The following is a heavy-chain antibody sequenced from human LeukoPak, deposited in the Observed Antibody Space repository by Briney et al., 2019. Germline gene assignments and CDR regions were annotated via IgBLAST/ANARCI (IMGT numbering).Heavy chain of an antibody. D-gene: IGHD1-14*01. J-gene: IGHJ5*02. CDR3: ARAPNPWYWFDH. Sequence: SQTLSLTCTVSGGFISSDDYYWSWIRQPPGKGLEWIGYIYNSGTTCYNPSLKSRVTISIDTSKNQFSLKLSSVTAADTALYYCARAPNPWYWFDHWGQGTLVTVSS. V-gene: IGHV4-30-4*01. CDR2: IYNSGTT. CDR1: GGFISSDDYY.